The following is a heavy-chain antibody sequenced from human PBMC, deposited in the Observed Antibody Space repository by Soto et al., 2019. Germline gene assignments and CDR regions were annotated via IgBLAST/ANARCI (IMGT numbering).Heavy chain of an antibody. Sequence: SGPTLVNPTQTLTLTCTFSGFSLTTGGVGVGWIRQPPGKALEWLALIYWDDDKRYTPSLKSRLTVTKDTSKNQVLLTMTNMDPVETVSYCCALSRCGGACLGCYSSYYYYGMEVWGQGT. CDR3: ALSRCGGACLGCYSSYYYYGMEV. J-gene: IGHJ6*02. V-gene: IGHV2-5*02. CDR1: GFSLTTGGVG. CDR2: IYWDDDK. D-gene: IGHD2-21*02.